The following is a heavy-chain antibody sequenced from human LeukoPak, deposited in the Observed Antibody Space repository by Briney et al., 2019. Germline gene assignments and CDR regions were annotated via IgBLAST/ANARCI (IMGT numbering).Heavy chain of an antibody. CDR3: ARDQQLEFGWFDP. D-gene: IGHD1-1*01. J-gene: IGHJ5*02. CDR2: IYHSGST. CDR1: GGSISSSNW. V-gene: IGHV4-4*02. Sequence: SETLSLTCAVSGGSISSSNWWSWVRQPPGKGLEWIGEIYHSGSTNYNPSLKSRVTISVDTSKNQFSLKLSSVTAADTAVYYCARDQQLEFGWFDPWGQGTLVTVSS.